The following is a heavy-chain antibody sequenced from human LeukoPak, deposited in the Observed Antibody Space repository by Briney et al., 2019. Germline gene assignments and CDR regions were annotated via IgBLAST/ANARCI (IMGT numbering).Heavy chain of an antibody. CDR2: IKQDGSEK. J-gene: IGHJ4*02. Sequence: GGSLRLSCAASGFTLSSYDMHWVRQAPGKGLEWVANIKQDGSEKYYVDSVKGRFTISRDNAKNSLYLQMNSLRAEDTAVYYCARDSNSYYYDSSGSIRTIFDYWGQGTLVTVSS. CDR1: GFTLSSYD. D-gene: IGHD3-22*01. V-gene: IGHV3-7*01. CDR3: ARDSNSYYYDSSGSIRTIFDY.